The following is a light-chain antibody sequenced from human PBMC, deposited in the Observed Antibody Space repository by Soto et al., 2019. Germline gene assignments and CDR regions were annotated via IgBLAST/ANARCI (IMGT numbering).Light chain of an antibody. CDR3: QQYNDWPPVT. J-gene: IGKJ4*01. CDR1: QSVSSN. Sequence: EIVMTQSPGTLSVSPGERATLSCRASQSVSSNLAWYQQKPGQAPMLLIYGASTRAPGIPARFSGRGSGTEFTLTISSLQSEDFAVYYCQQYNDWPPVTFGGGTKVEIK. CDR2: GAS. V-gene: IGKV3-15*01.